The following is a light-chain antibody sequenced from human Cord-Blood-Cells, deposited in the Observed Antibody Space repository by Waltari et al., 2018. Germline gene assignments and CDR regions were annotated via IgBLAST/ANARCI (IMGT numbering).Light chain of an antibody. Sequence: SYELTQPPSVSVSPGQTASITCSGANLGDKYACWYQQKPGQSPVLVIYQDSKRPSGIPELFSGSNAGNTATLTIGGTQAMDEADYYCQAWDSSTAVFGGGTKLTVL. CDR1: NLGDKY. CDR2: QDS. CDR3: QAWDSSTAV. J-gene: IGLJ2*01. V-gene: IGLV3-1*01.